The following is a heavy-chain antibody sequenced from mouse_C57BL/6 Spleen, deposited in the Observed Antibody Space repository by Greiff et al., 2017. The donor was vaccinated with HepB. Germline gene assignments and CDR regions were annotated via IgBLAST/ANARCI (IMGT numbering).Heavy chain of an antibody. D-gene: IGHD2-2*01. V-gene: IGHV14-1*01. Sequence: EVQLQQSGAELVRPGASVKLSCTASGFNIKDYYMHWVKQRPEQGLEWIGRIDPEDGDTEYAPKFQGKATLTADTSSNTAYLQLSSLTSEDTAVYYCTNRWLPYAMDYWGQGTSVTVSA. J-gene: IGHJ4*01. CDR1: GFNIKDYY. CDR2: IDPEDGDT. CDR3: TNRWLPYAMDY.